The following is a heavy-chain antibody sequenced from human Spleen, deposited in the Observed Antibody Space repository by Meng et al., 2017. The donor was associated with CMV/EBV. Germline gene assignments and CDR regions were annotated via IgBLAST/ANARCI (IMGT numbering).Heavy chain of an antibody. Sequence: GESLKISCAASGFTFSSYAMSWVRQAPGKGLEWVSAISGSGGSTYYADSVKGRFTISRDNSKNTLYLQMNSLRAEDTAVYYCAKDFRGITIFGVVPPGRYGMDVWGQGTTVTVSS. CDR1: GFTFSSYA. CDR3: AKDFRGITIFGVVPPGRYGMDV. D-gene: IGHD3-3*01. V-gene: IGHV3-23*01. CDR2: ISGSGGST. J-gene: IGHJ6*02.